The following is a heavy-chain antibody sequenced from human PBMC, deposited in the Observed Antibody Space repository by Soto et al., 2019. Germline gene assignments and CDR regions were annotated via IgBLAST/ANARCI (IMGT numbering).Heavy chain of an antibody. CDR3: ATQTISYTWDV. V-gene: IGHV4-4*02. CDR2: ISHSEGS. D-gene: IGHD4-4*01. J-gene: IGHJ6*02. CDR1: GGSISSTKW. Sequence: QVQLQESGPGLVKPSGTLSLTCAVSGGSISSTKWWTWVRQPPGKGLEWIAEISHSEGSNYNPSLKXRXAXSLXNSKNQFSLRLSSVTAADPAVYYCATQTISYTWDVWGQGTTVTVS.